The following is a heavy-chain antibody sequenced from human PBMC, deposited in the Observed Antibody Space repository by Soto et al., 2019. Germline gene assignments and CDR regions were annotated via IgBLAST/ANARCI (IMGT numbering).Heavy chain of an antibody. V-gene: IGHV5-51*01. D-gene: IGHD4-17*01. Sequence: PGESLKISCKGSGYTFTHYWIGWVRQMPGKGLEWMGIIYAGDSSTRYSPSFQGQVIMSVDKSINTAYLQWSSLKASDTAMYYCAEEMDYPDNHYYYCMDVWGKGTTVTVSS. CDR3: AEEMDYPDNHYYYCMDV. CDR2: IYAGDSST. J-gene: IGHJ6*03. CDR1: GYTFTHYW.